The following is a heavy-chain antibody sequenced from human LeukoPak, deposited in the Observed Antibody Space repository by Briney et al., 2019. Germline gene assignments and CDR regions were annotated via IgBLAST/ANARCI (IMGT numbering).Heavy chain of an antibody. J-gene: IGHJ6*03. D-gene: IGHD3-10*01. CDR2: VSGSGGST. V-gene: IGHV3-23*01. CDR3: AKGVNTMVRGVDYYYYYMDV. CDR1: GFTFRSYW. Sequence: GGSLRLSCAASGFTFRSYWMSWVRQAPGKGLEWVSAVSGSGGSTYYADSVKGRFTISRDNSKNTLYLQMNSLRAEDTAVYYCAKGVNTMVRGVDYYYYYMDVWGKGTTVTISS.